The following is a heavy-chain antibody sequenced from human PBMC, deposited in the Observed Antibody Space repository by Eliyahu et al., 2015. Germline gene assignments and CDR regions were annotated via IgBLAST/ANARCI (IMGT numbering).Heavy chain of an antibody. CDR1: GFTFNSYE. J-gene: IGHJ4*02. CDR3: VRAIQYSSGN. D-gene: IGHD6-19*01. V-gene: IGHV3-48*03. CDR2: ISSGGSTM. Sequence: EVQLVESGGGMVQPGGSLXLSCVASGFTFNSYEMEWVRQAPGKGLEWVSYISSGGSTMYYADSVKGRFAITRDNAKNSLYLQMNSLRAEDTAVYYCVRAIQYSSGNWGQGTLVTVSS.